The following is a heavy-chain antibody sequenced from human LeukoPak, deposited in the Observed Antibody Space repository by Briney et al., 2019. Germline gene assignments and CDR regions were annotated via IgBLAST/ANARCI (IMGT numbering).Heavy chain of an antibody. V-gene: IGHV4-61*01. D-gene: IGHD4-11*01. CDR3: ARASNYYNWFDP. J-gene: IGHJ5*02. Sequence: PSETLSLTCTVSGGSISSSSYYWSWIRQPPGKGLEWIGYIYYSGSTNYNPSLKSRVTISVDTSKNQFSLKLSSVTAADTAVYYCARASNYYNWFDPWGQGTLVTVSS. CDR1: GGSISSSSYY. CDR2: IYYSGST.